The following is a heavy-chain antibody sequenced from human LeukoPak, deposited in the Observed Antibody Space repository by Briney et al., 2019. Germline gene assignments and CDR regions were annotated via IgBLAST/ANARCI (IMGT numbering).Heavy chain of an antibody. D-gene: IGHD6-19*01. CDR1: GFTVSSNY. CDR2: ISSSGSTI. CDR3: ARDSDSSGWYEDY. J-gene: IGHJ4*02. V-gene: IGHV3-11*01. Sequence: PGGSLRLSCAASGFTVSSNYMSWIRQAPGKGLEWVSYISSSGSTIYYADSVKGRFTISRDNAKNSLYLQMNSLRAEDTAVYYCARDSDSSGWYEDYWGQGTLVTVSS.